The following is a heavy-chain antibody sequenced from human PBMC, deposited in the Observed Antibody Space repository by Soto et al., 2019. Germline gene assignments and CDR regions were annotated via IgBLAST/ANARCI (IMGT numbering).Heavy chain of an antibody. CDR3: ARTPDI. V-gene: IGHV4-30-2*01. CDR1: GGSVSSNSYY. Sequence: TLSLTCTVSGGSVSSNSYYWTWIRQPPGKALSWIGYIYHSGSTYYNPSLKSRVTISVDRSKNQFSLKLSSVTAADTAVYYCARTPDIWGQGTMVTVSS. J-gene: IGHJ3*02. CDR2: IYHSGST.